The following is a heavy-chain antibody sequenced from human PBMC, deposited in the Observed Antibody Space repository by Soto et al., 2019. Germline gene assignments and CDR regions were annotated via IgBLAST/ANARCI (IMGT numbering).Heavy chain of an antibody. CDR2: VYNNGGT. D-gene: IGHD3-22*01. V-gene: IGHV4-59*01. Sequence: SETLSLTCTVSGGSISSDYWSWIRQPPGKGLEWVGYVYNNGGTKYNPSLKSRVTISVDTSNNHFSLKLTSVTAADTAVYYCARGYYYDTSGYYSAFDIWGQGTMGTVS. J-gene: IGHJ3*02. CDR1: GGSISSDY. CDR3: ARGYYYDTSGYYSAFDI.